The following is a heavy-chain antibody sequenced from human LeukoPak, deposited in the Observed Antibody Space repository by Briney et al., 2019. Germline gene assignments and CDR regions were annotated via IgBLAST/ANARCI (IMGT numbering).Heavy chain of an antibody. CDR2: INPSGGST. D-gene: IGHD2-21*02. Sequence: ASVKVSCKASGYTFTSYYMHWVRQAPGQGLEWMGIINPSGGSTSYAQKFQGRVTMTSDTSTSTVYMELSSLRSEDTAVYYCARAYCGGDCYQPPYYYGMDVWGQGTTVTVSS. CDR3: ARAYCGGDCYQPPYYYGMDV. J-gene: IGHJ6*02. V-gene: IGHV1-46*01. CDR1: GYTFTSYY.